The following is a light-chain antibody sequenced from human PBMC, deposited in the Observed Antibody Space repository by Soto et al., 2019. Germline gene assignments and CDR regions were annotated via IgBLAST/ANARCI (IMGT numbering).Light chain of an antibody. CDR1: SSNIGAGYY. J-gene: IGLJ1*01. V-gene: IGLV1-40*01. Sequence: QSVLTQPPSVSGAPGQRVTISCTGSSSNIGAGYYVHWYQQLPGTAPKLLIYGNSNRPSGVPDRFSGSKSGTSASLAITGLQPEDEADYYCQSYDSSLSAYVFGTGTKLTVL. CDR2: GNS. CDR3: QSYDSSLSAYV.